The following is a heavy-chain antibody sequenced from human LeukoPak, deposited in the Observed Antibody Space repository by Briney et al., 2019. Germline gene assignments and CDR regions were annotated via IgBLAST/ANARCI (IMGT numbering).Heavy chain of an antibody. CDR2: TYYRSKWYN. CDR1: GDSVSSNSAA. Sequence: SQTLSLTCAISGDSVSSNSAAWNWIRQSPSRGLEWLGRTYYRSKWYNDYAVSVKSRISINPDTSKNQFSLQLNSVTPEDTAVYYCARESVAAAGRLYYFDYWGQGTLVTVSS. CDR3: ARESVAAAGRLYYFDY. J-gene: IGHJ4*02. V-gene: IGHV6-1*01. D-gene: IGHD6-13*01.